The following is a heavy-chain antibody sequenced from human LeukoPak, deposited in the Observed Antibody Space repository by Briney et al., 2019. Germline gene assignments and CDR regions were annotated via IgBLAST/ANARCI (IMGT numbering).Heavy chain of an antibody. D-gene: IGHD1-26*01. J-gene: IGHJ4*02. V-gene: IGHV3-48*04. CDR3: AREGSGSYLDY. CDR2: IRSDNSAT. CDR1: GFTFSSYS. Sequence: SGGSLRLSCAVSGFTFSSYSLRWVRQAPGKGLEWVSYIRSDNSATYHADSVKGRFTISRDNAKNSLYLQMNSLRAEDTAVYYCAREGSGSYLDYWGQGTLVTVSS.